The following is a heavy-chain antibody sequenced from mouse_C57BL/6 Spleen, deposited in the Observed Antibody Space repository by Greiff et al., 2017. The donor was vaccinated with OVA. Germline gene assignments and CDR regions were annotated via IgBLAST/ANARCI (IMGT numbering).Heavy chain of an antibody. CDR1: GFNIKDYY. CDR3: ARGGEYYFDY. Sequence: EVQLQQSGAELVKPGASVKLSCTASGFNIKDYYMPWVKQRTEQGLEWIGRIDPEDGETKYAPKFQGKATITADTSSNTAYLQLSSLTSEDTAVYYCARGGEYYFDYWGQGATLTVSS. J-gene: IGHJ2*01. CDR2: IDPEDGET. V-gene: IGHV14-2*01.